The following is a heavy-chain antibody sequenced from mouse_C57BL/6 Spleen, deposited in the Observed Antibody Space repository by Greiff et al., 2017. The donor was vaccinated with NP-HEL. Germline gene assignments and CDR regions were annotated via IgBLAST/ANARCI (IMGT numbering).Heavy chain of an antibody. CDR3: ARRDDYGDY. V-gene: IGHV1-69*01. D-gene: IGHD2-4*01. J-gene: IGHJ2*01. Sequence: QVHVKQPGAELVMPGASVKLSCKASGYTFTSYWMHWVKQRPGQGLEWIGEIDPSDSYTNYNQKFKGKSTLTVDKSSSTAYMQLSSLTSEDSAVYYCARRDDYGDYWGQGTTLTVSS. CDR1: GYTFTSYW. CDR2: IDPSDSYT.